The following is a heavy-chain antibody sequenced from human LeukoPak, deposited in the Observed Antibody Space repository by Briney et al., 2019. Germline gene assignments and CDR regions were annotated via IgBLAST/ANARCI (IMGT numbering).Heavy chain of an antibody. Sequence: PGGSLSLTCAASGFTISSYDMSWVRQAPGKGLEWVSGISGSGGRTYYADSVKGRFTISRDKSKNTLYLQMNSLRAEDTAVYYCASHNDYVCGSFLLEYRGQASLVTVSS. CDR1: GFTISSYD. CDR3: ASHNDYVCGSFLLEY. CDR2: ISGSGGRT. J-gene: IGHJ4*02. V-gene: IGHV3-23*01. D-gene: IGHD3-16*01.